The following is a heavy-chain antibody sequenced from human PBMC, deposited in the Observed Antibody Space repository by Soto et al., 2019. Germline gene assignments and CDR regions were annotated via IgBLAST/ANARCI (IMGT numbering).Heavy chain of an antibody. CDR2: IIPILGIA. V-gene: IGHV1-69*04. Sequence: GASVKVSCKASGGTLSSHTISWVRQAPGQGLEWMGRIIPILGIANYAQKFQGRVTITADKSTSTAYMELSSLRSEDTAVYYCARDLNPPNQRYCSSTSCYGDYYYYYYMDVWGKGTTVTVSS. D-gene: IGHD2-2*01. CDR3: ARDLNPPNQRYCSSTSCYGDYYYYYYMDV. CDR1: GGTLSSHT. J-gene: IGHJ6*03.